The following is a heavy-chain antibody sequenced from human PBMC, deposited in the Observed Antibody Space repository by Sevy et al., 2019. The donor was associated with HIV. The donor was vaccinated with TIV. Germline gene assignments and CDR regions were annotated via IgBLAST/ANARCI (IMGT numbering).Heavy chain of an antibody. CDR2: ISSSSSTI. Sequence: GGSLRLSCAASGFTFSSYSMNWVRQAPGKGLEWVSYISSSSSTIYYADSVKGRLPISRDNAKNSLYLQMNSLRAENMAVYYCARDSVTYYYGSGSYYNGKGSKYNWFAPWGQGTLVTVSS. CDR3: ARDSVTYYYGSGSYYNGKGSKYNWFAP. J-gene: IGHJ5*02. CDR1: GFTFSSYS. D-gene: IGHD3-10*01. V-gene: IGHV3-48*01.